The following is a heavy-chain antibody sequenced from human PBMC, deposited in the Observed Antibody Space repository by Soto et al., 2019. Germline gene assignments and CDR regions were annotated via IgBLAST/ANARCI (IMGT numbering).Heavy chain of an antibody. J-gene: IGHJ4*02. CDR2: ISAYTGNT. CDR3: ARDILRFDDYIWGSCFDY. D-gene: IGHD3-16*01. CDR1: GYTFTSYG. V-gene: IGHV1-18*01. Sequence: QVQLVQSGAEVKKPGASVKVSCKASGYTFTSYGISWVRQAPGQGLEWMGWISAYTGNTNYAQKLQGRVTMTTDTSTSTAYMELRSLRSDDTAVYYCARDILRFDDYIWGSCFDYWGQGTLVTVSS.